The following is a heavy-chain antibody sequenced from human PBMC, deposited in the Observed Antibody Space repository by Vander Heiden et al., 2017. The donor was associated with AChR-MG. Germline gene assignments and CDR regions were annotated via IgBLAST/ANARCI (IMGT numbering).Heavy chain of an antibody. Sequence: EVQLVQSGAEVKKPGESLRISCKGPGYSFTSECVSWVRQMPGEGLEWMGRIVPGDSYTNYSPSFQGHVTISADKSISTAYLQWSSLKASDTAMYYCARLMSARPGFWVGYENWGQGTLVTVSS. CDR1: GYSFTSEC. V-gene: IGHV5-10-1*03. CDR3: ARLMSARPGFWVGYEN. CDR2: IVPGDSYT. D-gene: IGHD6-6*01. J-gene: IGHJ4*02.